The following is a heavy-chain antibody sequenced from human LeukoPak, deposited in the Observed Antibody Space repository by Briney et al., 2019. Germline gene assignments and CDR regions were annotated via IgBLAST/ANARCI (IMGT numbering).Heavy chain of an antibody. Sequence: SETLSLTCTVSGGSVSSIIYYWGWIRQPPGKGLEWIGPIYYRGSTYYNVSLKSRVTISVDTSRNQFSLKLSSVTAADTAVYYCARHSRSVDYGSGSYTWDYWGQGTLVTVS. CDR1: GGSVSSIIYY. CDR3: ARHSRSVDYGSGSYTWDY. CDR2: IYYRGST. J-gene: IGHJ4*02. D-gene: IGHD3-10*01. V-gene: IGHV4-39*01.